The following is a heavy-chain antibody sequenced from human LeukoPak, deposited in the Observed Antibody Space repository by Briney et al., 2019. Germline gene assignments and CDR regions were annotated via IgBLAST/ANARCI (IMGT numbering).Heavy chain of an antibody. D-gene: IGHD5-12*01. Sequence: AGGSLRLSCAASGFTFSSYGMHWVRQAPGKGLEWVAVISYDGSNKYYADSVKGRFTISRDNSKNTLYLQMNSPRAEDTAVYYCAKGVDLRFTPYWYFDLWGRGTLVTVSS. J-gene: IGHJ2*01. CDR2: ISYDGSNK. CDR3: AKGVDLRFTPYWYFDL. CDR1: GFTFSSYG. V-gene: IGHV3-30*18.